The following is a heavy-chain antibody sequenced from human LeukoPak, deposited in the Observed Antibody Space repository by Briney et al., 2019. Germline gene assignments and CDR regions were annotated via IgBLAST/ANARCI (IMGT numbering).Heavy chain of an antibody. D-gene: IGHD1-26*01. V-gene: IGHV3-53*01. Sequence: PGGSLRLSCAASGFTVSSNYMIWVRQAPGKGLEWVSVIYSGGSTYYADSVKGRFTISRDNAKNSLYLQMNSLRAEDTAVNYCASHEEWELLYYFDYWGQGTLVTVSS. J-gene: IGHJ4*02. CDR3: ASHEEWELLYYFDY. CDR1: GFTVSSNY. CDR2: IYSGGST.